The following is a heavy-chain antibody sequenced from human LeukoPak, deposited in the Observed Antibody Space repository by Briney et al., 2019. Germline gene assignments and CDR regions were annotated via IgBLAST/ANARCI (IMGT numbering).Heavy chain of an antibody. CDR1: GFTFSSYG. CDR2: IRYDGSNK. D-gene: IGHD3-10*01. V-gene: IGHV3-30*02. J-gene: IGHJ4*02. CDR3: AKDGYYYGSGSYLDY. Sequence: GGSLRLSCAASGFTFSSYGMHWVRQAPGKGLEWVAFIRYDGSNKYYADSVKGRFTISRDNSKNTLYLQMNSLRVEDTAVYYCAKDGYYYGSGSYLDYWGQGTLVTVSS.